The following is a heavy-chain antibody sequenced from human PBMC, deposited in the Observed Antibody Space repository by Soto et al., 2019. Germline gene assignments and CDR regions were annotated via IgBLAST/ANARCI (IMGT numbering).Heavy chain of an antibody. J-gene: IGHJ4*02. Sequence: QVQLVESGGGVVQPGRSLRLSCAASGFTFSSYGMHWVRQAPGKGLEWVAVISYDGSNKYYADSVKGRFTISRDNSKKTLYLQMNRLRAEDTAVYYCAKWHSSGYGYFDYWGQGTLVTVSS. V-gene: IGHV3-30*18. CDR1: GFTFSSYG. CDR3: AKWHSSGYGYFDY. CDR2: ISYDGSNK. D-gene: IGHD3-22*01.